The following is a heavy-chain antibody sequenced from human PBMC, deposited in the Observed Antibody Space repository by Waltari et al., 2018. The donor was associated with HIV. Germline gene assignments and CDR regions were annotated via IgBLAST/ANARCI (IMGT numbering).Heavy chain of an antibody. CDR1: GGTFSSHA. CDR3: ARGTGYSSGWYFDY. Sequence: QVQLVQSGAEVKKPGSSVKVSCKASGGTFSSHAISWVRQAPGQGVEWVGGIIPIFGTANYAQKFQGRVTITADESTSTAYMELSSLRSEDTAVYYCARGTGYSSGWYFDYWGQGTLVTVSS. V-gene: IGHV1-69*13. J-gene: IGHJ4*02. CDR2: IIPIFGTA. D-gene: IGHD6-19*01.